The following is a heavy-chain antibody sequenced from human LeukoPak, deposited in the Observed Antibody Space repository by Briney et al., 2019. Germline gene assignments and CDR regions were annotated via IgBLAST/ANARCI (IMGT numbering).Heavy chain of an antibody. CDR2: VSDSGST. J-gene: IGHJ4*02. CDR3: ARGRIRDYIWGKNRSFFDL. D-gene: IGHD3-16*01. V-gene: IGHV4-34*01. Sequence: PSETLSLTCAISGGSFTGYNCTWIRQTPGKGLEWIGEVSDSGSTNYSPSLKSRLTISVDPSDSHFSLKLTSVTAADTAVYYCARGRIRDYIWGKNRSFFDLWGQGTLVTVSS. CDR1: GGSFTGYN.